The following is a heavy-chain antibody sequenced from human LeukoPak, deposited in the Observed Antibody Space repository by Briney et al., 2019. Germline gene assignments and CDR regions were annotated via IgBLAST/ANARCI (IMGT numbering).Heavy chain of an antibody. V-gene: IGHV3-30*01. CDR1: GFTFSSYA. Sequence: GRSLRLSCAASGFTFSSYAMHWVRQAPGKGLEWEAVISYDGSNKYYADSVKGRFTISRDNAKNTLYLQMNSLRAEDTAVYYCARDSGDIVVVPAAIEGYFDYWGQGTLVTVSS. CDR3: ARDSGDIVVVPAAIEGYFDY. J-gene: IGHJ4*02. CDR2: ISYDGSNK. D-gene: IGHD2-2*02.